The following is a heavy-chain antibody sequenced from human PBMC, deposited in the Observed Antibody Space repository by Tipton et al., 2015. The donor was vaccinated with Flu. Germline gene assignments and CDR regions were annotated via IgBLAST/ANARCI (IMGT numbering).Heavy chain of an antibody. CDR3: ARPLQRYFDWLYPMDV. V-gene: IGHV3-66*04. CDR1: GFTVSSNY. CDR2: IYSGGST. D-gene: IGHD3-9*01. Sequence: SLRLSCAASGFTVSSNYMSWVRQAPGKGLEWVSVIYSGGSTYYADSVKGRFTISRDNPKNTLYLQMNSLRAEDTAVYYCARPLQRYFDWLYPMDVWGQGTTVSVSS. J-gene: IGHJ6*02.